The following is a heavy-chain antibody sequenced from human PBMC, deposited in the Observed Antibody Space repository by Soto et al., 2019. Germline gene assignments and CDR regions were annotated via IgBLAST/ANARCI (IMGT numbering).Heavy chain of an antibody. CDR1: GGSFSGYY. CDR3: ATKRGYSGYHFDY. Sequence: SETLSLTCAVYGGSFSGYYWSWIRQPPGKGLGWIGEINHSGSTNYNPSLKSRVTISVDTSKNQFSLKLSSVTAADTAVYYCATKRGYSGYHFDYWGQGTLVTVSS. CDR2: INHSGST. V-gene: IGHV4-34*01. D-gene: IGHD5-12*01. J-gene: IGHJ4*02.